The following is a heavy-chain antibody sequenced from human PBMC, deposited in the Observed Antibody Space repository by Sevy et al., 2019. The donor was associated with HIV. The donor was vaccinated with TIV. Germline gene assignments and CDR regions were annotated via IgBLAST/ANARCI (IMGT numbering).Heavy chain of an antibody. CDR3: AREPYFFDRSGYYWDY. Sequence: SETLSLTCAVSGVSVSSDTYYWSWIRQPPGKGLEWIGYVYHTGSTNYSPPFKSRVTISVDTYKNQFSLRLFSVAAADMALYYCAREPYFFDRSGYYWDYWGQGALVTVSS. J-gene: IGHJ4*02. D-gene: IGHD3-22*01. V-gene: IGHV4-61*01. CDR2: VYHTGST. CDR1: GVSVSSDTYY.